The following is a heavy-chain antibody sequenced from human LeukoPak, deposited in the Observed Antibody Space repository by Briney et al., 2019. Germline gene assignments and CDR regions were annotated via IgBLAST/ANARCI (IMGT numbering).Heavy chain of an antibody. CDR2: ISYDGSLK. D-gene: IGHD3-10*01. CDR3: AKDSHYYGSGSYLYDH. CDR1: GFTFSSYG. Sequence: PGGSLRLSCEASGFTFSSYGMHWVRQAPGKGLEWVAVISYDGSLKYYGDSVEGRFTISRDNSKNTLYLQMNSLRAEDTAVYYCAKDSHYYGSGSYLYDHWGQGTRVTVSS. J-gene: IGHJ5*02. V-gene: IGHV3-30*18.